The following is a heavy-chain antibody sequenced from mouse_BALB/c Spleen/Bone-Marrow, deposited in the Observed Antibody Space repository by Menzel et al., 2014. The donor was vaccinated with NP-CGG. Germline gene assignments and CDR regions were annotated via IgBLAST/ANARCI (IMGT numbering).Heavy chain of an antibody. CDR1: GVSLTGYG. D-gene: IGHD2-4*01. V-gene: IGHV2-6-7*01. J-gene: IGHJ4*01. CDR3: ATDSFLITRALDY. Sequence: VKLMESGPGLVAPSQSLSITCTVSGVSLTGYGVSWVRQPPGKGLEWLGMIWGDGSTDYNSALKSRLSISKDNSKSQVFLKVNSLQTDATASYYCATDSFLITRALDYWGQGTSVTVSS. CDR2: IWGDGST.